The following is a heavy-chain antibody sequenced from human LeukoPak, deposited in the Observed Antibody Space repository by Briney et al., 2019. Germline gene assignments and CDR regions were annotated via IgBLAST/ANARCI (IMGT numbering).Heavy chain of an antibody. Sequence: GGSLRLSCAASGFTFRAYSMNWVRQAPGKGLESLSHISTTGDIYYADSVKGRFTISRDNAKNSLYLQMNSLRAEDTAVYYCARGPPGGYSTNWFDPWGQGTLVTVSS. CDR3: ARGPPGGYSTNWFDP. CDR1: GFTFRAYS. D-gene: IGHD3-3*01. CDR2: ISTTGDI. V-gene: IGHV3-21*05. J-gene: IGHJ5*02.